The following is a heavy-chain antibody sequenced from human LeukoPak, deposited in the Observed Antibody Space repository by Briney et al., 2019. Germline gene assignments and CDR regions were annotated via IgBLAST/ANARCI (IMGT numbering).Heavy chain of an antibody. CDR1: GFTFSSYA. J-gene: IGHJ6*02. V-gene: IGHV3-30-3*01. Sequence: GGSLRLSCAASGFTFSSYAMHWVRQAPGKGLEWVAVISYDGSNKYYADSVKGRFTISRDNSKNTLYLQMNSLRAEDMAVYYCARDPYCSSTSCYYYYGMDVWGQGTTVTVSS. D-gene: IGHD2-2*01. CDR2: ISYDGSNK. CDR3: ARDPYCSSTSCYYYYGMDV.